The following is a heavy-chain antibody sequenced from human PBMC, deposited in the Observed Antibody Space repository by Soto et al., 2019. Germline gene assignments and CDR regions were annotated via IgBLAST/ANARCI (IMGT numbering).Heavy chain of an antibody. J-gene: IGHJ3*02. CDR2: IYSGGST. V-gene: IGHV3-66*01. Sequence: KGLEWVSVIYSGGSTYYADSVKGRFTISRDNSKNTLYLQMNSLRAEDTAVYYCARDRTYGDYPIEAFDIWGQGTMVT. D-gene: IGHD4-17*01. CDR3: ARDRTYGDYPIEAFDI.